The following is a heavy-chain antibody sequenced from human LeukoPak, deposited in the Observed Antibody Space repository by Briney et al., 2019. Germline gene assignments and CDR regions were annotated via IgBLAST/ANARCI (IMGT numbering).Heavy chain of an antibody. D-gene: IGHD4-11*01. V-gene: IGHV4-34*01. CDR3: ARDLRGNYGILDY. CDR1: GGSFSGYN. CDR2: INHSGST. Sequence: PSETLSLTCAVYGGSFSGYNWSWIRQPPGKGLEWIGEINHSGSTNYNPSLKSRVTISVDTSKNQFSLKLSSVTAADTAVYYCARDLRGNYGILDYWGQGTLVTVSS. J-gene: IGHJ4*02.